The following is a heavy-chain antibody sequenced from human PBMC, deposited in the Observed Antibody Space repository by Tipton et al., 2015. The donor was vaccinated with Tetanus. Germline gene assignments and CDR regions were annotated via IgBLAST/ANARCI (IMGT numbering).Heavy chain of an antibody. V-gene: IGHV5-51*01. CDR3: ARLHLRTFASSSGY. D-gene: IGHD6-6*01. Sequence: QSGPEVKKPGESLKISCKCSGYGFATYWIAWVRQMPGKGLEWMGIIYPGDSETRYSPSFQGHVTMSADKSVNTAYLQWSSLKASDPVIYYCARLHLRTFASSSGYWGQGTMVTVSS. CDR1: GYGFATYW. CDR2: IYPGDSET. J-gene: IGHJ4*02.